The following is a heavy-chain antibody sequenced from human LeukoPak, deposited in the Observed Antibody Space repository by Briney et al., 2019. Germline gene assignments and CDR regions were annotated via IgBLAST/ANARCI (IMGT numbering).Heavy chain of an antibody. Sequence: ASVKVSCKASGYTFTGYYMHWVRRAPGQGLEWMGWINPNSGGTNYAQKFQGRVTMTRDTSISTAYMELSRLRSGDTAVHYCARDGDPRYSAPYNWFDPWGQGTLVTVSS. CDR2: INPNSGGT. V-gene: IGHV1-2*02. J-gene: IGHJ5*02. CDR3: ARDGDPRYSAPYNWFDP. D-gene: IGHD2-15*01. CDR1: GYTFTGYY.